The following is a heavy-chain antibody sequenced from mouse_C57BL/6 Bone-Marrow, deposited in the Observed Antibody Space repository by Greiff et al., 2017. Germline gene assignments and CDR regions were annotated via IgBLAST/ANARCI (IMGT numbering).Heavy chain of an antibody. CDR1: GYTFTSYG. Sequence: QVQLQQSGAELARPGASVKLSCKASGYTFTSYGISWVTQRTGQGLEWIGEIYPRSGNTYYNEKFKGKATLTADKSSSTAYMELRSLTSEDSAVYFCARGAQALFAYWGQGTLVTVSA. CDR3: ARGAQALFAY. V-gene: IGHV1-81*01. CDR2: IYPRSGNT. D-gene: IGHD3-2*02. J-gene: IGHJ3*01.